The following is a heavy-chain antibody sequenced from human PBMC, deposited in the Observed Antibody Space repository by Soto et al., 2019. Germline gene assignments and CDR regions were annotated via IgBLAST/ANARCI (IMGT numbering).Heavy chain of an antibody. J-gene: IGHJ4*02. CDR3: VPTTGWPDFDF. CDR2: IYGGGTT. D-gene: IGHD6-19*01. CDR1: GFTVSSKY. Sequence: EVQLLESGGGLIQPGGSLRLSCAASGFTVSSKYMTWVRQAPGKGLEWVSVIYGGGTTYYADSVKGRFTISRDNSNKTLYLQVNSRRAEDTAAYYCVPTTGWPDFDFWGQGTLVTVSS. V-gene: IGHV3-53*01.